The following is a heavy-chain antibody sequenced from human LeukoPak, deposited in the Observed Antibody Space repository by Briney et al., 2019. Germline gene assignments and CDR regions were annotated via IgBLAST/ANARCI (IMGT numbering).Heavy chain of an antibody. Sequence: GSLRLSCVASAGFSFSGYAMHWVRQAPGKGPEWVAEISYDGTNKNYADSVKGRFTISRDNSDDTLYLQMNSLRTDETALYYCARDGWIQVSRTKFDSWGQGTLVTVSS. CDR2: ISYDGTNK. CDR3: ARDGWIQVSRTKFDS. D-gene: IGHD5-18*01. CDR1: AGFSFSGYA. V-gene: IGHV3-30-3*01. J-gene: IGHJ4*02.